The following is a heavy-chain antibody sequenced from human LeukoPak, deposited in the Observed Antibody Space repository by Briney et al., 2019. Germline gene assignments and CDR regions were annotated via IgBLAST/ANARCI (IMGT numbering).Heavy chain of an antibody. CDR2: ISGSSSYI. Sequence: GGSLRLSCAASGFTFSDYSMSWGRHAPGKGLEWVSSISGSSSYIYYADSLKGRFTISRDNAKNSLYLQMNTLRAEDTAVDYWSRDSKLFYGFLTGCFDYWAQGTLVTVSS. V-gene: IGHV3-21*01. CDR3: SRDSKLFYGFLTGCFDY. J-gene: IGHJ4*02. CDR1: GFTFSDYS. D-gene: IGHD3-9*01.